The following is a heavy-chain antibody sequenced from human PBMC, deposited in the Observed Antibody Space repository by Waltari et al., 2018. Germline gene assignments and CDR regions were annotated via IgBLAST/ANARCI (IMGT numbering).Heavy chain of an antibody. J-gene: IGHJ6*02. CDR2: IIPMFGIP. D-gene: IGHD3-16*01. CDR1: GDSLGRHG. CDR3: ARHELGISQYYYNMYV. V-gene: IGHV1-69*12. Sequence: HVQLVQSGAEVKNPGSSVKVSCNASGDSLGRHGTSWVRLAPGQGLGWMGVIIPMFGIPEYSQKFQDRLTITADESTSTAYMELSSLSSEDTAIYYCARHELGISQYYYNMYVWGQGTMVTISS.